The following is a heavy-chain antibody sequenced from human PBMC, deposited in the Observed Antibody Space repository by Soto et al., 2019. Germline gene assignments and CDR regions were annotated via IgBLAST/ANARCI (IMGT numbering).Heavy chain of an antibody. CDR1: GFTFDDYA. D-gene: IGHD3-9*01. CDR2: ISWNSGSI. Sequence: GGSLRLSCAASGFTFDDYAMHWVRQAPGKGLEWVSGISWNSGSIGYADSVKGRFTISRDNAKNSLYLQMNSLRAEDTALYYCAKDHEYDILTGYPFADFDYWGQGTLVTRLL. V-gene: IGHV3-9*01. CDR3: AKDHEYDILTGYPFADFDY. J-gene: IGHJ4*02.